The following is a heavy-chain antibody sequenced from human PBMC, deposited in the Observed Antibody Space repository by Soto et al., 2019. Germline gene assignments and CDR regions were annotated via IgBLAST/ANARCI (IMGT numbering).Heavy chain of an antibody. V-gene: IGHV4-4*02. CDR2: ILHSGSV. J-gene: IGHJ1*01. D-gene: IGHD6-6*01. Sequence: QVLLQESGPGLVKPSGTLSLTCDVSGDSISVNTWWSWVRQTPGKGLEWIWEILHSGSVNYNPSLKSRVTISIDKSKNQVSLRLSSMTAADTALYYCAGLVGRGKFSRLQYWGQGTLVTVSS. CDR3: AGLVGRGKFSRLQY. CDR1: GDSISVNTW.